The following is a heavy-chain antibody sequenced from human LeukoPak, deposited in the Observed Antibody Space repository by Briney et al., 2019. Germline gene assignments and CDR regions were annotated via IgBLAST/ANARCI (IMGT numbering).Heavy chain of an antibody. CDR3: ARDLGNYYDSSGYDDDAFDI. V-gene: IGHV7-4-1*02. D-gene: IGHD3-22*01. J-gene: IGHJ3*02. CDR1: GYTFTSYA. Sequence: ASVKVSCKASGYTFTSYAMNWVRQAPGQGLEWVGWINTNTGNPTYAQGFTGRFVFSLDTSVSTAYLQISSLKAEDTAVYYCARDLGNYYDSSGYDDDAFDIWGQGTMVTVSS. CDR2: INTNTGNP.